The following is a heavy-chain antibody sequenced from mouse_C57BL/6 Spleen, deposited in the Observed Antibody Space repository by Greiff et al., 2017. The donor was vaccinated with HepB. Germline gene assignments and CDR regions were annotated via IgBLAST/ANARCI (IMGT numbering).Heavy chain of an antibody. D-gene: IGHD1-1*01. CDR3: ARDYGGAMDN. Sequence: EVKLMESGGGLVKPGGSLKLSCAASGFTFSSYAMSWVRQTPEKRLEWVATISDGGSYTYYPDNVKGRFTISRDNAKNNLYLQMSHLKSEDTAMYYGARDYGGAMDNWGQGTSHTVSS. CDR1: GFTFSSYA. V-gene: IGHV5-4*01. CDR2: ISDGGSYT. J-gene: IGHJ4*01.